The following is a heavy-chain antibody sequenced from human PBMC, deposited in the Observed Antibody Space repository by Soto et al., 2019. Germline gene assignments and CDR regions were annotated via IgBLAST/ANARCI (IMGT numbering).Heavy chain of an antibody. Sequence: SETLCLTCAVDGGTFSGYCWSWIRQPKGKGLEWIGEINHSGSTYYNPSLKSRVTISVDPSKNQFSLKLSSVTAADTAVYYCASVLLWFGELWIRSYYYGMDVWGQGTTVTVSS. CDR3: ASVLLWFGELWIRSYYYGMDV. CDR1: GGTFSGYC. V-gene: IGHV4-34*01. J-gene: IGHJ6*02. CDR2: INHSGST. D-gene: IGHD3-10*01.